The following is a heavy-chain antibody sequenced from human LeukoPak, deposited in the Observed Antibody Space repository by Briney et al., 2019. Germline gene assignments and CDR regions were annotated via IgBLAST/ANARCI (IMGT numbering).Heavy chain of an antibody. D-gene: IGHD1-26*01. CDR3: ARSPQGKSGSPPYYFDY. Sequence: GGSLRLSCAASGFTFSSYAMSWVRQVPEKGLEWVSAISGSGGSTYYADSVKGRFTISRDNSKNTLYLQMNNLRAEDTAVYYCARSPQGKSGSPPYYFDYWGQGTLVTVSS. J-gene: IGHJ4*02. V-gene: IGHV3-23*01. CDR2: ISGSGGST. CDR1: GFTFSSYA.